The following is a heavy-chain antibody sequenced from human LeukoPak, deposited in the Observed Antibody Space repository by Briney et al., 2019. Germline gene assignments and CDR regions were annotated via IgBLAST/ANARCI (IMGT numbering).Heavy chain of an antibody. Sequence: ASVKVSCKASGYTFTSYAMNWVRLAPRQGLELMGFINTNTGNPTYAQGFTGRFVFSLDTSVSPEYLQISSLKAEDTAVYYCARSLPFYYYYYYMDFWGKGTTVTVSS. V-gene: IGHV7-4-1*02. CDR1: GYTFTSYA. J-gene: IGHJ6*03. CDR3: ARSLPFYYYYYYMDF. CDR2: INTNTGNP.